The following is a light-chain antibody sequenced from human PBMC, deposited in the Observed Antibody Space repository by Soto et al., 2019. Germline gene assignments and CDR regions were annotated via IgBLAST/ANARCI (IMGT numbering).Light chain of an antibody. CDR1: SSDVGGYNY. J-gene: IGLJ2*01. Sequence: QSALTQPPSASGSPGQSVTISCTGTSSDVGGYNYVSWYQQHPGKAPKPIIYEVSKRPSGVPDRFSGSKSGNTASLTVPGLQAEDEADYYCSSYAGSNNVVFGGGTKVTVL. V-gene: IGLV2-8*01. CDR3: SSYAGSNNVV. CDR2: EVS.